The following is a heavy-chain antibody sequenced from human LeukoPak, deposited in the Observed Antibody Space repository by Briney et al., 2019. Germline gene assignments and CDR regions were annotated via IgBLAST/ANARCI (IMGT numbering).Heavy chain of an antibody. Sequence: SETLSLTCTVSGGSISSSSYSWGWIRQPPGKGLEWIGSIYYSGSTYYNPSLKSRVTISVDTSKNQFSLKLSSVTAADTAVYYCARDKIAAPGTDYYYGLDVWGQGTTVTVSS. CDR2: IYYSGST. J-gene: IGHJ6*02. D-gene: IGHD6-13*01. CDR1: GGSISSSSYS. CDR3: ARDKIAAPGTDYYYGLDV. V-gene: IGHV4-39*02.